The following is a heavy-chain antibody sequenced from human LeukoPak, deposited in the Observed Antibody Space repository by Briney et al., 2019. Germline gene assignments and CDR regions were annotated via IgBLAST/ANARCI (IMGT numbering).Heavy chain of an antibody. Sequence: GASVKVSCKASGYTFTGYYMHWVRQAPGQGREWMGWINPNSGGTNYAQKFQGRVTMTRDTSISTAYMELSRLRSDDTAVYYCARDLKSASGRQFDYWGQGTLVTVSS. J-gene: IGHJ4*02. CDR3: ARDLKSASGRQFDY. CDR2: INPNSGGT. V-gene: IGHV1-2*02. D-gene: IGHD2-15*01. CDR1: GYTFTGYY.